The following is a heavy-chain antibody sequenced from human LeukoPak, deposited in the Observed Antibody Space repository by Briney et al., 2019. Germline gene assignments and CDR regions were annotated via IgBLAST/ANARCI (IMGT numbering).Heavy chain of an antibody. CDR3: ARGYYDSSGYSKFDY. J-gene: IGHJ4*02. CDR1: GGSISSYY. D-gene: IGHD3-22*01. CDR2: IYYSGST. V-gene: IGHV4-59*01. Sequence: SETLSLTCTVSGGSISSYYWSWIRRPPGKGLEWIGYIYYSGSTNYNPSLKSRVTMSVDTSKNQFSLKLSSVTAADTAVYYCARGYYDSSGYSKFDYWGQGTLVTVSS.